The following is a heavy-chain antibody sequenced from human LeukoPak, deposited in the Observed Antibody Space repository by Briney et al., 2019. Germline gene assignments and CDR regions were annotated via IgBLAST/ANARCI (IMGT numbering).Heavy chain of an antibody. V-gene: IGHV3-33*01. CDR2: IWYDGSNK. CDR3: ARPSAAGTGSHFDY. Sequence: PGGSLRLSCAASGFTFSSYGMHWVRQAPGKGLEWVAVIWYDGSNKYYADSVKGRFTISRDNSKNTLYLQMNSLRAEDTAVYYCARPSAAGTGSHFDYWGQGTLVTVSS. D-gene: IGHD6-13*01. CDR1: GFTFSSYG. J-gene: IGHJ4*02.